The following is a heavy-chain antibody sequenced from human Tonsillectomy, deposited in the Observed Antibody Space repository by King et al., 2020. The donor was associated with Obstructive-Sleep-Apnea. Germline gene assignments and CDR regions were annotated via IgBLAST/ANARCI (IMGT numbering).Heavy chain of an antibody. V-gene: IGHV5-10-1*01. J-gene: IGHJ4*02. Sequence: QLVQSGAEVKKPGESLRISCKGSGYSFTNYWITWVRQMPGKGLEWMGRIDLIDSYTNYSPSFQGHVTISADKSISTAYLQWSTLKASATAMYYCSRLRYDSNGYYYGDYWGQGTLVTVSS. D-gene: IGHD3-22*01. CDR1: GYSFTNYW. CDR2: IDLIDSYT. CDR3: SRLRYDSNGYYYGDY.